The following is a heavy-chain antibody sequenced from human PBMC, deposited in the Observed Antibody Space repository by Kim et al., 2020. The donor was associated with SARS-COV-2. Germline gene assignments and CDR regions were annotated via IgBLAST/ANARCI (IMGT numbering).Heavy chain of an antibody. D-gene: IGHD1-26*01. CDR1: GFTFSNAW. V-gene: IGHV3-15*01. J-gene: IGHJ6*02. CDR3: TTDHGGSYYYYYYGMDV. Sequence: GGSLRLSCAASGFTFSNAWMSWVRQAPGKGLEWVGRIKSKTDGGTTDYAAPVKGRFTISRDDSKNTLYLQMNSLKTEDTAVYYCTTDHGGSYYYYYYGMDVWGQGTTVTVSS. CDR2: IKSKTDGGTT.